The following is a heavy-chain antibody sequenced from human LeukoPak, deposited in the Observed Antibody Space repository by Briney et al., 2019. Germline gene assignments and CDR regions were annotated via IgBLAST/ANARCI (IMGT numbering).Heavy chain of an antibody. CDR2: MNPNSGNT. CDR1: GYTFTSYD. D-gene: IGHD1-1*01. V-gene: IGHV1-8*02. CDR3: ATERAHSPHDAFDI. J-gene: IGHJ3*02. Sequence: GASVKVSCKASGYTFTSYDINWVRQATGQGLEWMGWMNPNSGNTGYAQKFQGRVTMTEDTSTDTAYMELSSLRSEDTAVYYCATERAHSPHDAFDIWGQGTMVTVSS.